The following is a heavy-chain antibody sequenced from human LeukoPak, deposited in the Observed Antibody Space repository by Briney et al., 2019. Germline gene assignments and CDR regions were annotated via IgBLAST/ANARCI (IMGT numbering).Heavy chain of an antibody. Sequence: HPGGSLRLSCAASGFTFNRFGIHWVRQAPGKGLEWVALIWYDGSITFYADSVKGRFTISRDNSKNTVYLQMNSLRAEGTAFYYCARGAITMVRGGVDSWGQGTLVTVSS. CDR3: ARGAITMVRGGVDS. D-gene: IGHD3-10*01. V-gene: IGHV3-33*01. CDR2: IWYDGSIT. J-gene: IGHJ4*02. CDR1: GFTFNRFG.